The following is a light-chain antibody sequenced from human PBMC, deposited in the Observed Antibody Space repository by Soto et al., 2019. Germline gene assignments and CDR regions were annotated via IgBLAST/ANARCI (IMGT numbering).Light chain of an antibody. CDR1: SGHSDYA. Sequence: QSVLTQSPSASASLGASVKLTCTLTSGHSDYAIAWHQQQPEKGPRYLMKLNSDGSHSKGDGIPDRFSGSSSGAARYLTISNLQSDDEADYYCQTWGTGCHVVFGGGTKLTVL. CDR2: LNSDGSH. J-gene: IGLJ2*01. V-gene: IGLV4-69*01. CDR3: QTWGTGCHVV.